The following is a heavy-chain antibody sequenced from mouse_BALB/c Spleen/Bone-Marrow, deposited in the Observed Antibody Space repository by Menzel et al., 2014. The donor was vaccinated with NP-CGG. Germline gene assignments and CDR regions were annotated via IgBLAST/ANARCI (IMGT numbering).Heavy chain of an antibody. CDR2: IRNKAYGDTT. D-gene: IGHD2-4*01. Sequence: EVMLVESGGGLVQPGGSLRLSCATSGFTFSDYYISWVRQPPGKALEWLGFIRNKAYGDTTEYSTSVQGRFTISRDNSQSSLYLQMNALRAEGSGTYYCGADVDYDSGGAGAVDYGGEGTSVTVSS. J-gene: IGHJ4*01. V-gene: IGHV7-3*02. CDR1: GFTFSDYY. CDR3: GADVDYDSGGAGAVDY.